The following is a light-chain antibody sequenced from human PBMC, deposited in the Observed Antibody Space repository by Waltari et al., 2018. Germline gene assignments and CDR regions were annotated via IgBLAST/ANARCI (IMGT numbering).Light chain of an antibody. Sequence: SYELTQQPAESVSPGQTARITGSGDALTRQYTFWYQQKPGQSPVLVISQDSERPSGIPERFSGSSSGTTVTLTISGVQAEDEADYYCQSADSSISYVVFGGGTKLTVL. CDR1: ALTRQY. CDR2: QDS. J-gene: IGLJ2*01. V-gene: IGLV3-25*03. CDR3: QSADSSISYVV.